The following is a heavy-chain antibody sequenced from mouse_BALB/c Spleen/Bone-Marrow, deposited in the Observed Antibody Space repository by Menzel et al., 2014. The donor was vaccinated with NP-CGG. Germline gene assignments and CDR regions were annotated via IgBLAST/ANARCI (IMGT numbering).Heavy chain of an antibody. V-gene: IGHV2-3*01. CDR2: IWGDGST. CDR3: AKPTGNYLFPY. CDR1: GFSLTSYG. Sequence: VQLQQSGPGLVAPSQSLSIPCTVSGFSLTSYGVSWVRQPPGKGLEWLGIIWGDGSTNYHSALISRLSISKDNSKSQVFLKLNSLRTDDTATYYCAKPTGNYLFPYWGQGTLVTVSA. D-gene: IGHD2-1*01. J-gene: IGHJ3*01.